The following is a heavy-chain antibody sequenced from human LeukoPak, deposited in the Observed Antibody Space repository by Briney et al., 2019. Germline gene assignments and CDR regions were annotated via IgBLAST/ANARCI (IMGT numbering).Heavy chain of an antibody. D-gene: IGHD3-9*01. CDR3: AREDYDILTGYYTFDY. CDR2: IKQDGSEK. J-gene: IGHJ4*02. CDR1: GFTFSSYW. Sequence: GGSLRLSCAASGFTFSSYWMSWVRQPPGKGLEWVANIKQDGSEKYYVDSVKGRFTISRDNAKNSLYLQMNSLRAEDTAVYYCAREDYDILTGYYTFDYWGQGTLVTVSS. V-gene: IGHV3-7*03.